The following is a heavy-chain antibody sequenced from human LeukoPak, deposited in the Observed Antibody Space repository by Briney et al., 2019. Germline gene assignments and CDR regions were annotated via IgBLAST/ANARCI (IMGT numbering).Heavy chain of an antibody. CDR3: AKDSQPTYCGGDCYPDPAGGGEYDY. V-gene: IGHV3-9*01. Sequence: PGGSLRLSCAASGFTFSSYWMSWVRQAPGKGLEWVSGISWNSGSIGYADSVKGRFTISRDNAKNSLYLQMNSLRAEDTALYYCAKDSQPTYCGGDCYPDPAGGGEYDYWGQGTLVTVSS. J-gene: IGHJ4*02. CDR2: ISWNSGSI. D-gene: IGHD2-21*02. CDR1: GFTFSSYW.